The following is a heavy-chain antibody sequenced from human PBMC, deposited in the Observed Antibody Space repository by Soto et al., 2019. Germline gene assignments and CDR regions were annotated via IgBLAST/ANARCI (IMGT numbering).Heavy chain of an antibody. J-gene: IGHJ4*02. CDR2: ISTYIGNT. V-gene: IGHV1-18*01. D-gene: IGHD6-19*01. CDR3: ARIKSYSSGFDY. CDR1: GYTFTSYG. Sequence: ASVKVSSKASGYTFTSYGISWVRQAPGQGLEWMGWISTYIGNTDYAQKLQGRVTMTTDTSTSTVYMELRSLRSDDTAVYYCARIKSYSSGFDYWGQGTLVTGSS.